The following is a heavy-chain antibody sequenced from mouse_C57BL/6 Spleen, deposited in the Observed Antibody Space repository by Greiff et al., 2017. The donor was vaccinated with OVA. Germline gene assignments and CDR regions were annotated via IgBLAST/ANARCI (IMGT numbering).Heavy chain of an antibody. J-gene: IGHJ1*03. Sequence: DVMLVESGGDLVKPGGSLKLSCAASGFTFSSYGMSWVRQTPDKRLEWVATISSGGGYTYYPDSVKGRFTISRDNAKNTLYLQMSSLKSEDTAMYYCTRPDYGSSYPYWYFDVWGTGTTVTVSS. V-gene: IGHV5-6*02. CDR2: ISSGGGYT. CDR1: GFTFSSYG. CDR3: TRPDYGSSYPYWYFDV. D-gene: IGHD1-1*01.